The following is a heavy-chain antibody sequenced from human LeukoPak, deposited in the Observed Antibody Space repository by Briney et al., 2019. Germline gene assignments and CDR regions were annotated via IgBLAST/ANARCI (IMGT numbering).Heavy chain of an antibody. CDR2: IYYSGST. Sequence: SETLSLTCTVSGGSISSSSYYWGWIRQPPGKGLEWIGSIYYSGSTYYNPSLKSRVTISVDTSKNQFSLKLSSVTAADTAVYYCARDLSYLAYFDYWGQGTLVTVSS. V-gene: IGHV4-39*07. CDR1: GGSISSSSYY. J-gene: IGHJ4*02. CDR3: ARDLSYLAYFDY. D-gene: IGHD5/OR15-5a*01.